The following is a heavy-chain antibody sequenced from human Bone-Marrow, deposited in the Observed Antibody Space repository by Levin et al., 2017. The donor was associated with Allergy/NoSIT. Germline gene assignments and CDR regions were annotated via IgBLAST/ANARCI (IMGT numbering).Heavy chain of an antibody. J-gene: IGHJ4*02. CDR2: INGDNSDI. V-gene: IGHV3-11*01. CDR3: AREVHHSDY. Sequence: PGGSLRLSCVASGFTFSQHYMSWIRQTPGKGLEWLSYINGDNSDIGYADSVKGRFTISRDNAKNSLYLQMHSLRDEDTAVYYCAREVHHSDYWGQGTLVTVSS. CDR1: GFTFSQHY.